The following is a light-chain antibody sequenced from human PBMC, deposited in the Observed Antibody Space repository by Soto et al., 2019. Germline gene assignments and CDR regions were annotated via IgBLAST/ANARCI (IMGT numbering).Light chain of an antibody. CDR1: SSDVGGYNY. J-gene: IGLJ2*01. CDR3: SSFTTSSTVV. V-gene: IGLV2-14*01. CDR2: DVS. Sequence: QSALTQPASVCGSPGQSITISCTGTSSDVGGYNYVSWYQQHPGKAPKLMIYDVSNRPSGVSDRFSGSKSDDTASLTISGLQAEDEADYYCSSFTTSSTVVFGGGTKVTVL.